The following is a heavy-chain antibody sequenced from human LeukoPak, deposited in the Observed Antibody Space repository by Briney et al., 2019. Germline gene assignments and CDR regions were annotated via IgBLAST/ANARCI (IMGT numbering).Heavy chain of an antibody. V-gene: IGHV3-7*04. CDR3: ARAYLWYYYDSSGPYYFDY. Sequence: QSGGSLRLSCAASGFTFSSYWMSWVRQAPGKGLEWVANIKQDGSEKYYVDSVKGRFTISRDNAKNSLYLQMNSLRAEDTAVYYCARAYLWYYYDSSGPYYFDYWGQGTLVTVSS. CDR2: IKQDGSEK. D-gene: IGHD3-22*01. CDR1: GFTFSSYW. J-gene: IGHJ4*02.